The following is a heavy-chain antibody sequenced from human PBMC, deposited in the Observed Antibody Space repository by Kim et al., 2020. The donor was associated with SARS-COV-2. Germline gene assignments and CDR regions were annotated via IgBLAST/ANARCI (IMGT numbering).Heavy chain of an antibody. Sequence: RYRPSFQGQVIISADKSISTAYLQWSSLKTSDTAMYYCAKSTGGGGDFDYWGQGTLVTVSS. D-gene: IGHD3-10*01. J-gene: IGHJ4*02. CDR3: AKSTGGGGDFDY. V-gene: IGHV5-51*01.